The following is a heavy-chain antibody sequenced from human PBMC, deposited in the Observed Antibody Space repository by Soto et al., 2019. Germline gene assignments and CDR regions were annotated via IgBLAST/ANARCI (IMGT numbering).Heavy chain of an antibody. D-gene: IGHD3-9*01. J-gene: IGHJ5*02. V-gene: IGHV4-34*01. CDR2: INHSGST. CDR1: GGSFSGYY. Sequence: PSETLSLTCAVYGGSFSGYYWSWIRQPPGKGLEWIGEINHSGSTNYNPSLKSRVTISVDTSRNQFSLKLSSVTAADTAVYYCARGWGRLHYDILSGYGLNWFDPWGQGALVTVSS. CDR3: ARGWGRLHYDILSGYGLNWFDP.